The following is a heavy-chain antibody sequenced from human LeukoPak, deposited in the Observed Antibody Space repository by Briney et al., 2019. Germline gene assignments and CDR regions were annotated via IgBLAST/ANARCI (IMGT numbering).Heavy chain of an antibody. CDR1: GFTLSDYN. CDR3: ARGDIVVVPAATDY. V-gene: IGHV3-48*01. J-gene: IGHJ4*02. CDR2: ITSTTIGGTI. D-gene: IGHD2-2*01. Sequence: HPGGSLRLSCAASGFTLSDYNMNWVRQAPGKGLEWVSFITSTTIGGTIYYADSVRGRFTVSRDDAKNSLYLQMNSLRAEDTAVYYCARGDIVVVPAATDYWGQGTLVTVSS.